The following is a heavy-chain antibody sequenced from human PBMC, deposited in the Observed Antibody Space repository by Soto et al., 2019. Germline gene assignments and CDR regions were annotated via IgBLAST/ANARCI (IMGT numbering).Heavy chain of an antibody. J-gene: IGHJ6*02. V-gene: IGHV1-18*04. CDR3: ARDSEGANGLGYYGMDV. CDR1: GYTFTSYG. CDR2: ISAYNGNT. D-gene: IGHD1-26*01. Sequence: QVQLVQSGAEVKKPGASVKVSCKASGYTFTSYGISWVRQAPGQGLEWMGWISAYNGNTNYAQKLQGRVTMTTDTATSTAYMELRSLRSDDTAVYYCARDSEGANGLGYYGMDVWGQGTTVTVSS.